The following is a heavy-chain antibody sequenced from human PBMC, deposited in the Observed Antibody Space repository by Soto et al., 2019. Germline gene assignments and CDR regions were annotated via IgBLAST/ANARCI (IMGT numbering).Heavy chain of an antibody. CDR3: AKDRARAGDYGIDY. V-gene: IGHV3-30*18. CDR2: ISYDGSNK. J-gene: IGHJ4*02. Sequence: ESGGGVVQPGRSLRLSCAASGFTFSSYGMHWVRQAPGKGLEWVAVISYDGSNKYYADSVKGRFTISRDNSKNTLYLQMNSLRAEDTAVYYCAKDRARAGDYGIDYWGQGTLVTVSS. CDR1: GFTFSSYG. D-gene: IGHD4-17*01.